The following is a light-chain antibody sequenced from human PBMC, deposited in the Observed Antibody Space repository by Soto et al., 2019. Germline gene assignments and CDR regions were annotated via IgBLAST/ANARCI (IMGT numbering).Light chain of an antibody. V-gene: IGLV2-23*01. CDR1: SNDVGSYDL. CDR3: CSYADVTTYV. J-gene: IGLJ1*01. Sequence: QSVLTQPASVSGSPGQSITISCTGTSNDVGSYDLVSWYQQHPGKAPKLIIFEGNKRPSWVSKRFSGSKSGNTASLTIAGLQPEDEADYYCCSYADVTTYVFGNGTKLTVL. CDR2: EGN.